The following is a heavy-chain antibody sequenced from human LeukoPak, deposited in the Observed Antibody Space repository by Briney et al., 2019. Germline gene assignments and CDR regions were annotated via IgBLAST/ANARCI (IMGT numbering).Heavy chain of an antibody. D-gene: IGHD5-18*01. CDR3: ARGRPVTPFDY. J-gene: IGHJ4*02. Sequence: ASVKVSCKASGGTFSSYAISWVRQAPGQGLEWMGRIIPILGIANYAQKFQGRVTITADKSTSTAYMELSSLRSDDTAVYYCARGRPVTPFDYWGQGTLVTVSS. CDR2: IIPILGIA. CDR1: GGTFSSYA. V-gene: IGHV1-69*04.